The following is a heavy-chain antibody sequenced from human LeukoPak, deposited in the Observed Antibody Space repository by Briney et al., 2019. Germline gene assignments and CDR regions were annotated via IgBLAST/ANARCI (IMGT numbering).Heavy chain of an antibody. CDR2: ISSGGTTI. D-gene: IGHD3-22*01. V-gene: IGHV3-11*01. CDR3: ARDVDKYYYGSSAYPAIGY. J-gene: IGHJ4*02. Sequence: GGSLRLSCAASGFTFSDYYMSWIRQAPGKGLEWISYISSGGTTIKFADSVKGRFTTSRDNAKNSLYLQMNSLRAEDTAVYYCARDVDKYYYGSSAYPAIGYWGQGTLVTVSS. CDR1: GFTFSDYY.